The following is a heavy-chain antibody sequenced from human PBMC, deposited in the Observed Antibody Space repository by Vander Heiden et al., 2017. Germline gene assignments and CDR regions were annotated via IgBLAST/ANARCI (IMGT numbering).Heavy chain of an antibody. Sequence: QVTLKESGPVLVKPTETLTLTCTVSGFSLSNARMGVSWIRQPPGKALEWLAHIFSNDEKSYSTSLKSRLTISKDTSKSQVVLTMTNMDTVDTATYYCARILSSHYDGWYFDLWGRGTLVTVSS. V-gene: IGHV2-26*01. J-gene: IGHJ2*01. CDR2: IFSNDEK. CDR3: ARILSSHYDGWYFDL. CDR1: GFSLSNARMG. D-gene: IGHD3-22*01.